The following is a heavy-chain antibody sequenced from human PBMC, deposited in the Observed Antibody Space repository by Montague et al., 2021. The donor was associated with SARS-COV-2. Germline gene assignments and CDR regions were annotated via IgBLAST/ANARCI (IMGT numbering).Heavy chain of an antibody. Sequence: SLRLSCAASGFTFTSYAMNWARQAPGKGLEWVAATWSDGSSKYYADSVKGRFTISRDNSKNTLYLQMNSLRAEDTAVYYCARGPTGWDPFDIWGQGTMVTVSS. CDR1: GFTFTSYA. V-gene: IGHV3-33*01. J-gene: IGHJ3*02. CDR3: ARGPTGWDPFDI. CDR2: TWSDGSSK. D-gene: IGHD4-11*01.